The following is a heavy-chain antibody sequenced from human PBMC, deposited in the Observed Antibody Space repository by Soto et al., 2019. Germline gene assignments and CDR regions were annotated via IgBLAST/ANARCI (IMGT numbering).Heavy chain of an antibody. CDR2: ISYDGSNK. D-gene: IGHD1-26*01. CDR3: AKDDVGATIFDY. CDR1: GSTFSSYG. Sequence: GGSLRLSCAASGSTFSSYGMHWVRQAPGKGLEWVAVISYDGSNKYYADSVKGRFTLSRDNSKNTLYLQMYSLRAEDTAVYYCAKDDVGATIFDYWGQGTLVTVSS. V-gene: IGHV3-30*18. J-gene: IGHJ4*02.